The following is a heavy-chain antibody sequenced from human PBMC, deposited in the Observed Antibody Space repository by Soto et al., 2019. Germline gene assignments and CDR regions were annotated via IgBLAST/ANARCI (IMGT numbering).Heavy chain of an antibody. CDR2: IYSGGST. V-gene: IGHV3-53*01. CDR3: AREVDFWSGYTYGMDV. D-gene: IGHD3-3*01. CDR1: GFTVSSNY. Sequence: EVQLVESGGGLIQPGGSLRLSCAASGFTVSSNYMSWVRQAPGKGREWVSVIYSGGSTYYADSVKGRFTISRDNSKNTLYLQMNSLRAEDTAVYYCAREVDFWSGYTYGMDVWGQGTTVTVSS. J-gene: IGHJ6*02.